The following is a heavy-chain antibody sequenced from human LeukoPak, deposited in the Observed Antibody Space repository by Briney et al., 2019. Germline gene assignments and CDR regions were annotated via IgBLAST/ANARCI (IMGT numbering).Heavy chain of an antibody. CDR1: GFTFSTYW. CDR2: IKQDGSQK. CDR3: AREGTFGDYRASGDH. Sequence: GGSLRLSCEASGFTFSTYWMKWVRQAPGKGLGWVANIKQDGSQKYYVDSVKGRFIISRDNAKNSLYLQMNSVRAEDRAVYYCAREGTFGDYRASGDHWGQGALVTVSS. D-gene: IGHD2-21*02. V-gene: IGHV3-7*03. J-gene: IGHJ4*02.